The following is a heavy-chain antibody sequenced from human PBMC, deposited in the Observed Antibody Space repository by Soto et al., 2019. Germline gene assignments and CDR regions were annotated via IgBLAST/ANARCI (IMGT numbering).Heavy chain of an antibody. CDR2: INHSGST. J-gene: IGHJ1*01. Sequence: SETLSLTCAVYGGSFSGYYWSWIRQPPGKGLEWIGEINHSGSTNYNPSLKSRVTISVDTSKNQFSLKLSSVTAADTAVYYCARGQARDYSNDGGIQHWRQGTLVTVS. V-gene: IGHV4-34*01. CDR3: ARGQARDYSNDGGIQH. D-gene: IGHD4-4*01. CDR1: GGSFSGYY.